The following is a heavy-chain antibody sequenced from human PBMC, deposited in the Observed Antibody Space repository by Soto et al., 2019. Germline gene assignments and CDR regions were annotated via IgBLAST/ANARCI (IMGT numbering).Heavy chain of an antibody. CDR1: GFTFSSYA. CDR2: ISGSGGST. J-gene: IGHJ6*02. V-gene: IGHV3-23*01. Sequence: EVQLLESGGGLVQPGGSLRLSCAASGFTFSSYAMSWVRQAPGKGLEWVSAISGSGGSTYYADSVKGRFTISRDKSKNTLYLQMNSLRAEDTAVYYCAKDKSGSSCYLGHYYGMDVWGQGTTVTVSS. CDR3: AKDKSGSSCYLGHYYGMDV. D-gene: IGHD6-13*01.